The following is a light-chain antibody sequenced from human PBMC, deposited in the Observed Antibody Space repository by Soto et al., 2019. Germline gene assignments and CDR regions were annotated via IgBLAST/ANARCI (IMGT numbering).Light chain of an antibody. CDR3: QQDYNFSWT. CDR2: GAS. J-gene: IGKJ1*01. V-gene: IGKV3D-7*01. CDR1: QSVSSSY. Sequence: ERITISCRASQSVSSSYLTWYQQKPGQAPRLLIYGASTRATSIPARFSGSGSGTDFTLTISSLQPEDFAVYYCQQDYNFSWTFGQGTKVDIK.